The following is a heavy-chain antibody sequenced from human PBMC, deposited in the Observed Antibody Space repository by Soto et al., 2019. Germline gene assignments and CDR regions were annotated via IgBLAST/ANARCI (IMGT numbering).Heavy chain of an antibody. CDR2: INPSGGST. Sequence: ASVKVSCKASGGTFSSYTISWVRQAPGQGLEWMGIINPSGGSTSYAQKFQGRVTMTRDTSTSTVYMELSSLRSEDTAVYYCARDRTRGEYYYYGMDVWGQGTTVTVSS. D-gene: IGHD3-10*01. J-gene: IGHJ6*02. CDR1: GGTFSSYT. CDR3: ARDRTRGEYYYYGMDV. V-gene: IGHV1-46*01.